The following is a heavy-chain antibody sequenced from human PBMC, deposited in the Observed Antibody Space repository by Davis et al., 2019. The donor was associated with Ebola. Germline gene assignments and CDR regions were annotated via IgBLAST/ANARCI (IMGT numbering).Heavy chain of an antibody. D-gene: IGHD1-7*01. Sequence: KVSCMGSGYSSTSYWIVWVRQLPGKGLAYMGIIYSDDSDTRYSPSFQGQVTISADMSINTAYLQWNSLKASDTAMYYCARLKSGTIDFWGQGTLVTVSS. CDR1: GYSSTSYW. CDR2: IYSDDSDT. V-gene: IGHV5-51*01. J-gene: IGHJ4*02. CDR3: ARLKSGTIDF.